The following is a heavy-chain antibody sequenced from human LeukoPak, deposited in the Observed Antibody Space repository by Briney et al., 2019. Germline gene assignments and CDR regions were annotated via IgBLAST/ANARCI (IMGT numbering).Heavy chain of an antibody. V-gene: IGHV4-59*01. J-gene: IGHJ5*02. Sequence: PSETLSLTCTVSGGSISSYYWSWIRQPPGKGLEWIGYIYYSGSTNYNPSLKSRVTISVDTSKNQFSLKLSSVTAADTAVYYCARSLGGSGSYPFDPWGQGTLVTVSS. CDR3: ARSLGGSGSYPFDP. CDR1: GGSISSYY. CDR2: IYYSGST. D-gene: IGHD3-10*01.